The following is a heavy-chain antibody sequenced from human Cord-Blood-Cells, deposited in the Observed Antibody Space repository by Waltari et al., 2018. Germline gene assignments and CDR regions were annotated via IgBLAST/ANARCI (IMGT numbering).Heavy chain of an antibody. D-gene: IGHD1-26*01. Sequence: QVQMVQSGAEVKKPGASVKVSCTASGYTFTGYYMPCVRQAPGQGLEWMGWINPNSGGTNYAQKFQGRVTMTRDTSISTAYMELSRLRSDDTAVYYCARGPRSKVGATDYWGQGTLVTVSS. CDR2: INPNSGGT. CDR3: ARGPRSKVGATDY. V-gene: IGHV1-2*02. J-gene: IGHJ4*02. CDR1: GYTFTGYY.